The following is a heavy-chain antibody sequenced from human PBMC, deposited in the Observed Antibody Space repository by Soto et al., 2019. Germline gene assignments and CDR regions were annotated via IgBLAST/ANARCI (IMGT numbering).Heavy chain of an antibody. CDR1: GGSISSYY. CDR3: ARDHRGSPYYYYGMDV. Sequence: PSETLSLTCTVSGGSISSYYWSWTRQPAGKGLEWIGRIYTSGSTNYNPSLKSRVTMSVDTSKNQFSLKLSSVTAADTAVYYCARDHRGSPYYYYGMDVWGQGTTVTVSS. V-gene: IGHV4-4*07. J-gene: IGHJ6*02. D-gene: IGHD3-16*01. CDR2: IYTSGST.